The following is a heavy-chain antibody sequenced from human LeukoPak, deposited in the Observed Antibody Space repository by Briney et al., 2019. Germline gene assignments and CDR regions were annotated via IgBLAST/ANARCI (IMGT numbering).Heavy chain of an antibody. CDR2: IIPNFGTA. Sequence: ASVKVSCKASGGTFSSYAISWVRQAPGQGLEWMGGIIPNFGTANYAQKFQGRVTITADESTSTAYMELSSLRSEDTAVYYCASPNQEEHGDYRYFQHWGQGTLVTVSS. V-gene: IGHV1-69*13. J-gene: IGHJ1*01. D-gene: IGHD4-17*01. CDR3: ASPNQEEHGDYRYFQH. CDR1: GGTFSSYA.